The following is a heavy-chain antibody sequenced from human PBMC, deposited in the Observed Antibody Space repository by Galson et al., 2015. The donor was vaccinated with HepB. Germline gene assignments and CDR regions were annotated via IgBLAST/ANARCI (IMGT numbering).Heavy chain of an antibody. CDR3: ARIRMATLHPDAFEI. CDR2: IYYSGST. Sequence: TLSLTCTVSGGSISSGGYYWSWIRQHPGKGPEWIGYIYYSGSTYYNPSLKSRVTISVDTSKNQFSLKLSSVTAADTAVYYCARIRMATLHPDAFEIWGQGTMVTVSS. CDR1: GGSISSGGYY. J-gene: IGHJ3*02. V-gene: IGHV4-31*03. D-gene: IGHD5-24*01.